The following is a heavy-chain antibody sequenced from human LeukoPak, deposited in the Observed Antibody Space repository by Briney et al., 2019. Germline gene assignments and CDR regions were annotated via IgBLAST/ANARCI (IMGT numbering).Heavy chain of an antibody. V-gene: IGHV1-46*01. CDR3: AREFSSSWNLSVGYYYYMDV. D-gene: IGHD6-13*01. CDR1: GYTFTSYY. J-gene: IGHJ6*03. Sequence: ASVKVSCKASGYTFTSYYMHWVRQAPGQGLEWMGIINPSGGSTSYAQKFQGRVTMTRDMSMSTVYMELSSLRSEDTAVYYCAREFSSSWNLSVGYYYYMDVWGKGTTVTVSS. CDR2: INPSGGST.